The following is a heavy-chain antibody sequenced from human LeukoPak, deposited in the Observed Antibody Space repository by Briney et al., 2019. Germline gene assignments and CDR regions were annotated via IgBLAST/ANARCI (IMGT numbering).Heavy chain of an antibody. D-gene: IGHD3-22*01. V-gene: IGHV4-39*01. CDR2: IYYSGST. J-gene: IGHJ4*02. Sequence: PSETLSLTCTVSGGSISSSSYYWGWIRQPPGKGLEWIGSIYYSGSTYYNPSLKSRVTISVDTSKNQCSLKLSSVTAADTAVYYCARQSVGSGYYPALRHFDYWGQGTLVTVSS. CDR1: GGSISSSSYY. CDR3: ARQSVGSGYYPALRHFDY.